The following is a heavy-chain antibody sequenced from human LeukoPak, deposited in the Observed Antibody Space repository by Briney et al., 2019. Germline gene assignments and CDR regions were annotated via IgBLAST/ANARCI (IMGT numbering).Heavy chain of an antibody. Sequence: PSETLSLTCTVSGGSISNYYWSWIRQPPGKGLEWLGYIYSSGSTNYNPSLKSRVTISVDTSKNQFSLKLSSVTAADTAVYYCARGVLWFGELLSYFDYWGQGTLVTVSS. J-gene: IGHJ4*02. V-gene: IGHV4-59*12. D-gene: IGHD3-10*01. CDR3: ARGVLWFGELLSYFDY. CDR1: GGSISNYY. CDR2: IYSSGST.